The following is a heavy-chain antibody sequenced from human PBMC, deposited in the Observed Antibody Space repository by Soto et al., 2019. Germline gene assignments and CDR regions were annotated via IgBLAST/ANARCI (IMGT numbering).Heavy chain of an antibody. V-gene: IGHV4-34*01. CDR3: ARLYYYGSGSYYYYYYGMDV. Sequence: LSETLSLTCAVYGGSFSGYYWSWIRQPPGKGLEWIGEINHSGSTNYNPSLKSRVTISVDTSKNQFSLKLSSVTAADTAVYYCARLYYYGSGSYYYYYYGMDVWGQGTTVTVSS. CDR1: GGSFSGYY. CDR2: INHSGST. J-gene: IGHJ6*02. D-gene: IGHD3-10*01.